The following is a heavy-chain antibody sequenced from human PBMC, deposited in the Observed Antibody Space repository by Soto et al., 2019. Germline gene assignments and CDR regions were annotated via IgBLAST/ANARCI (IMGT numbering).Heavy chain of an antibody. CDR1: GFAFSTYA. Sequence: GGSLRLSCAAAGFAFSTYAMTWVRQAPGKGLEWVSVISGSGGSSYYAASVKGRFTISRDNSKNTLFLQMNSLRAEDTAVYYCAKDLGSGPLDYWGQGTLVTVSS. CDR2: ISGSGGSS. D-gene: IGHD3-10*01. V-gene: IGHV3-23*01. J-gene: IGHJ4*02. CDR3: AKDLGSGPLDY.